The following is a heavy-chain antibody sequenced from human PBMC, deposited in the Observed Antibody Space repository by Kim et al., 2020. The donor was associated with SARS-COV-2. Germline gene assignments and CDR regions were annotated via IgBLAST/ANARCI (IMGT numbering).Heavy chain of an antibody. CDR2: ISWNSGSI. V-gene: IGHV3-9*01. CDR3: AKAGYYYDSSGYYFDYYYYGMDV. J-gene: IGHJ6*02. Sequence: GGSLRLSCAASGFTFGDYAMHWVRQAPGKGLEWVSGISWNSGSIGYADSVKGRFTISRDNAKNSLYLQMNSLRAEDTALYYCAKAGYYYDSSGYYFDYYYYGMDVWGQGTTVTVSS. CDR1: GFTFGDYA. D-gene: IGHD3-22*01.